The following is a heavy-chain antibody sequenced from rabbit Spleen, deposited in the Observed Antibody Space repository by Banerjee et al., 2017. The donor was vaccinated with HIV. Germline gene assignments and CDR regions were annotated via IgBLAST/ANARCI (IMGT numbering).Heavy chain of an antibody. D-gene: IGHD8-1*01. CDR3: ARDSGSSFSSYGMDL. J-gene: IGHJ6*01. V-gene: IGHV1S45*01. CDR1: GFSFSSAYY. CDR2: IEGGSSHFS. Sequence: QQQLEESGGDLVRPEGSLTLTCTASGFSFSSAYYMCWVRQAPGKGLEWIACIEGGSSHFSYFASWAKGRFTISKTSSTTVTLQMTSLTAADTATYFCARDSGSSFSSYGMDLWGPGTLVTVS.